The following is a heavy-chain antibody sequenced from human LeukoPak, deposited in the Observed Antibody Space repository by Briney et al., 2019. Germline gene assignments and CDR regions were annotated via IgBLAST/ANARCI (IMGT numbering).Heavy chain of an antibody. CDR2: IWYDGSNK. V-gene: IGHV3-33*08. Sequence: HPGGSLRLSCAASGFTFSSYAMRWVRQAPGKGLEWVAVIWYDGSNKYYADSVKGRFTISRDNSKNTLYLQMNCLRAEDTAVYYCARDAMGTDYWGQGTLVTVSS. J-gene: IGHJ4*02. D-gene: IGHD7-27*01. CDR3: ARDAMGTDY. CDR1: GFTFSSYA.